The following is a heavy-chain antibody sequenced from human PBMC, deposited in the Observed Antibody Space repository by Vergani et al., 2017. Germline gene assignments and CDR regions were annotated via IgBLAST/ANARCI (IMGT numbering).Heavy chain of an antibody. CDR1: GFTVSSNY. D-gene: IGHD1-26*01. CDR2: INSDGSST. V-gene: IGHV3-74*01. CDR3: ARDLVGATSTIS. Sequence: EVQLVESGGGLIQPGGSLRLSCAASGFTVSSNYMSWVRQAPGKGLEWVSRINSDGSSTSYADSVKGRFTISRDNAKNTLYLQMNSLRAEDTAVYYCARDLVGATSTISWGQGTLVTVSS. J-gene: IGHJ5*02.